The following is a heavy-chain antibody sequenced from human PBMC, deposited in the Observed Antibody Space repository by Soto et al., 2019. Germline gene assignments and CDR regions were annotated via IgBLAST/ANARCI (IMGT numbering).Heavy chain of an antibody. Sequence: QVQLVESGGGVVQPGRSLRLSCAASGFIFSSYAMHWVRQAPGKGLEWVAVISYDGSKKYYADSVKGRFTISRDNSKNTPYLKLNSLRAEDAAAYSCLSSQGYRVEYQLQYCGYFDSWGQGTLVTVSS. V-gene: IGHV3-30-3*01. CDR3: LSSQGYRVEYQLQYCGYFDS. CDR2: ISYDGSKK. CDR1: GFIFSSYA. J-gene: IGHJ4*02. D-gene: IGHD2-2*02.